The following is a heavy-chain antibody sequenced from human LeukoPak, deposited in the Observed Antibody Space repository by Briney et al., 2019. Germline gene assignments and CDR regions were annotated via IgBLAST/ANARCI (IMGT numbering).Heavy chain of an antibody. CDR1: GDSISSARNY. CDR3: ARVLHWGSHLYFDY. CDR2: VYSSGST. J-gene: IGHJ4*02. Sequence: SETLSLTCSVSGDSISSARNYWGWIRQSPGKGLEWLASVYSSGSTHSNPSLTSRVSISIDMSKNQFSLQLNSVTPEDTAVYYCARVLHWGSHLYFDYWGQGTLVTVSS. V-gene: IGHV4-39*01. D-gene: IGHD3/OR15-3a*01.